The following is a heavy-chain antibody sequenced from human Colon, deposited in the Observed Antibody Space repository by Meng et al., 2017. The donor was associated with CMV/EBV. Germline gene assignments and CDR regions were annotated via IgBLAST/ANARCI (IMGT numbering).Heavy chain of an antibody. CDR3: ARDRCKTCSSGWWFGP. J-gene: IGHJ5*02. Sequence: YAFTNFGRAWVRQAQGQGIEWMGWINSYNGEAYYSQKLQDRFNMTMDTSTDTAYMELRSLRFDDTALYYCARDRCKTCSSGWWFGPWGQGTLVTVSS. D-gene: IGHD1-26*01. CDR1: YAFTNFG. V-gene: IGHV1-18*01. CDR2: INSYNGEA.